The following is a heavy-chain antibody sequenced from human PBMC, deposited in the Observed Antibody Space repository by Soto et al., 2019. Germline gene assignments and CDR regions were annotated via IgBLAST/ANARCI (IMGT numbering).Heavy chain of an antibody. CDR2: SRFDGSNE. V-gene: IGHV3-33*01. CDR1: GSIFGGYG. Sequence: QAPLLESGGGVVQPGRSLRLSCAASGSIFGGYGMHWVRQAPGKGLEWVAGSRFDGSNENYVDSAKGRFTISRDNSKNMLYVQMNCPSVEDTAVYYCAGDGVGATVFFGYFDYWGQGALVTVCS. D-gene: IGHD1-26*01. CDR3: AGDGVGATVFFGYFDY. J-gene: IGHJ4*02.